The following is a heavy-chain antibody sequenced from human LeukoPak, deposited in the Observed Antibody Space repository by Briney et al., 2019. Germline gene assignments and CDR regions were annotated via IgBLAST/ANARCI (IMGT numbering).Heavy chain of an antibody. CDR1: GYTFAGYY. CDR2: INPSGGST. J-gene: IGHJ4*02. D-gene: IGHD3-22*01. Sequence: VASVKVSFKASGYTFAGYYMHWVRQAPGQGLEWMGIINPSGGSTSYAQKFQGRVTMTRDTSTSTVYMELSSLRSEDTAVYYCARDPLYYYDSSGYYDWGQGTLVTVSS. CDR3: ARDPLYYYDSSGYYD. V-gene: IGHV1-46*01.